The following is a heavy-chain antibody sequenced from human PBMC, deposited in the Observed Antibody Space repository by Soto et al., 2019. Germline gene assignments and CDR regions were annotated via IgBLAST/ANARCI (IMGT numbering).Heavy chain of an antibody. V-gene: IGHV3-66*01. Sequence: GGSLRLSCAASGFTVSSNYMSWVRQAPGKGLEWVSVIYSGGSTYYADSVKGRFTISRDNSKNTLYLQMNSLRAEDTAVYYCARDVSRIAVGMDVWGQGTTVTVPS. J-gene: IGHJ6*02. D-gene: IGHD6-19*01. CDR3: ARDVSRIAVGMDV. CDR1: GFTVSSNY. CDR2: IYSGGST.